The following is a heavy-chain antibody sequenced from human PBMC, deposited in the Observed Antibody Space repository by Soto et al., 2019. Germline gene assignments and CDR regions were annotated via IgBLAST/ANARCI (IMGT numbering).Heavy chain of an antibody. CDR3: ARDLFEAARRGEYAFDI. CDR1: AFTFSSYW. J-gene: IGHJ3*02. D-gene: IGHD3-16*01. CDR2: IKQDGSEK. V-gene: IGHV3-7*03. Sequence: GGSLRLSCAASAFTFSSYWMSWVRQAPGKGLEWVANIKQDGSEKYYVDSVKGRFTISRDNAKNSLYLQMNSLRAEDTAVYYCARDLFEAARRGEYAFDIWGQGTMVTVSS.